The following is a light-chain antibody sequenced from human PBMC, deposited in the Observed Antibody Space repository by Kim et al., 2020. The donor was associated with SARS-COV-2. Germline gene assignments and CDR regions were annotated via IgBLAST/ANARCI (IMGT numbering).Light chain of an antibody. CDR1: QSVSNY. Sequence: DIQMTQSPSSLSASLGARVTIACRADQSVSNYVSWIQQKPGKAPRLLIYAASKLQNGVPSRFSGSESGAEFTLTISSLQPEDFATYFCQQTYRTPYTFGRGTKLEI. CDR2: AAS. V-gene: IGKV1-39*01. CDR3: QQTYRTPYT. J-gene: IGKJ2*01.